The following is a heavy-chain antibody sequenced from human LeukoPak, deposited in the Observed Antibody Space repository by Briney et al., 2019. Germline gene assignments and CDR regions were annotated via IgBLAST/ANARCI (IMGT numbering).Heavy chain of an antibody. CDR3: ARNSDFWSGYYSA. Sequence: ASVKVSCKASGGTFSSYAISWVRQAPGQGLEWMGGIIPTFGTANYAQKFQGRVTITADESTSTAYMELSSLRSEDTAVYYCARNSDFWSGYYSAWGQGTLVTVSS. J-gene: IGHJ5*02. V-gene: IGHV1-69*13. D-gene: IGHD3-3*01. CDR1: GGTFSSYA. CDR2: IIPTFGTA.